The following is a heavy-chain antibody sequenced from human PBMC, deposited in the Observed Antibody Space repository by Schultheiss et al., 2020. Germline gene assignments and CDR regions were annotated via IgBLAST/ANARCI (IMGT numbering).Heavy chain of an antibody. V-gene: IGHV4-4*02. CDR1: GGSISSSNW. CDR3: ARHSGVGGLGGDIAAAEGYYYYYMDV. CDR2: IYFSGTT. Sequence: SETLSLTCAVSGGSISSSNWWSWVRQPPGKGLEWIGNIYFSGTTYYNPSLRSRVTISVDTSRNQFSLKVNSVTAADTALYYCARHSGVGGLGGDIAAAEGYYYYYMDVWGKGTTVTVSS. D-gene: IGHD6-13*01. J-gene: IGHJ6*03.